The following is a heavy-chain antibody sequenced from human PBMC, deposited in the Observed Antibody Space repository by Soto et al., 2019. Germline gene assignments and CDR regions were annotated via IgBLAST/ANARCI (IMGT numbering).Heavy chain of an antibody. CDR3: ARDEYYYDSSGYFQ. V-gene: IGHV1-69*13. CDR2: IIPIFGTA. D-gene: IGHD3-22*01. Sequence: SVKVSCKASGYTFTSYGISWVRQAPGQGLEWMGGIIPIFGTANYAQKFQGRVTITADESTSTAYMELSSLRSEDTAVYYCARDEYYYDSSGYFQWGQGTLVTVSS. J-gene: IGHJ4*02. CDR1: GYTFTSYG.